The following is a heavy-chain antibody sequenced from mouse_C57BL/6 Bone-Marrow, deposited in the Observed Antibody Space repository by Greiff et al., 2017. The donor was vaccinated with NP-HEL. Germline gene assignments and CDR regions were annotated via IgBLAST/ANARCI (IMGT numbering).Heavy chain of an antibody. CDR1: GFTFSDYY. CDR2: ISNGGGST. D-gene: IGHD2-5*01. J-gene: IGHJ1*03. V-gene: IGHV5-12*01. Sequence: EVMLVESGGGLVQPGGSLKLSCAASGFTFSDYYMYWVRQTPEKRLEWVAYISNGGGSTYYPDTVKGRFTISRDNAKNTLYLQMSRLKSEDTAMYYCARHLYSNYWYFDVWGTGTTVTVSS. CDR3: ARHLYSNYWYFDV.